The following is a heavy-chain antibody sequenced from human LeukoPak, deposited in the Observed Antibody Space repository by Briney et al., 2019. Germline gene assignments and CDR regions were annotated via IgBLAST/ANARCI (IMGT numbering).Heavy chain of an antibody. CDR3: ARGPYSSGSYY. CDR1: GGSISSGDYY. D-gene: IGHD3-10*01. Sequence: PSQTLSLTCTVSGGSISSGDYYWSWIRQPPGKGLEGIGYIYYSGTTYYNPSLKSRVTISVDTSKNQFSLKLTSVTATDTAVYFCARGPYSSGSYYWGQGTLVTVSS. CDR2: IYYSGTT. V-gene: IGHV4-30-4*01. J-gene: IGHJ4*02.